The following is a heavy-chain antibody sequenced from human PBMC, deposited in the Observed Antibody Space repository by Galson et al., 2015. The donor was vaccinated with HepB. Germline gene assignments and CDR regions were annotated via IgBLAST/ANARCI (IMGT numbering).Heavy chain of an antibody. CDR1: GFTFSSYA. J-gene: IGHJ5*02. CDR3: ARDYYDSSGYYYGFFGWFWFDP. V-gene: IGHV3-30*04. Sequence: SLRLSCAASGFTFSSYAMHWVRQAPGKGLEWVAVISYDGSNKYYADSVKGRFTISRDNSKNTLYLQMNSLRAEDTAVYYCARDYYDSSGYYYGFFGWFWFDPWGQEALVTVSS. D-gene: IGHD3-22*01. CDR2: ISYDGSNK.